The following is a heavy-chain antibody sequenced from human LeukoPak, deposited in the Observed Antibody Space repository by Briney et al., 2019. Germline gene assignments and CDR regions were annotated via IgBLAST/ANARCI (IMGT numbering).Heavy chain of an antibody. Sequence: PGGSLRLSCTASGFIFNDFWMSWVRQAPGEGLEWVANIRQDGGAKNYVDSVKGRFTISRDNAKKSLYLQMNSLRAEDTAVYYCAPPPMAATGNWGQGTLVTVSS. V-gene: IGHV3-7*01. CDR3: APPPMAATGN. CDR1: GFIFNDFW. D-gene: IGHD6-13*01. CDR2: IRQDGGAK. J-gene: IGHJ4*02.